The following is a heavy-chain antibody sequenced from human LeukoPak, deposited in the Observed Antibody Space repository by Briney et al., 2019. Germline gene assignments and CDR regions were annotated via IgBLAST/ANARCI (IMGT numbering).Heavy chain of an antibody. J-gene: IGHJ3*02. D-gene: IGHD5-18*01. V-gene: IGHV6-1*01. CDR1: GDSVFSNSS. Sequence: SQTLSLTCAISGDSVFSNSSGNWIRQSPSRGLEWLGRTYYRSKWYNDYGVSVKSRININPDTSKNHFSLQLSSVTPEDTAVYYCVRGGQGDGHSADEGFDIWGQGTMVTVS. CDR3: VRGGQGDGHSADEGFDI. CDR2: TYYRSKWYN.